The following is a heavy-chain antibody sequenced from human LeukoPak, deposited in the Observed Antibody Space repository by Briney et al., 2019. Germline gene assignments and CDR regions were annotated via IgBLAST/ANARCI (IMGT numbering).Heavy chain of an antibody. Sequence: SETLSLTCTVSGGSISSGDYYWSWIRQPPGKGREWIGYIYYSGSTYYNPSLKSRVTISVDTSKNQFSLKLSSVTAADTAVYYCARVRSSSWYDGYYFDYWGQGTLVTVSS. CDR3: ARVRSSSWYDGYYFDY. V-gene: IGHV4-30-4*08. D-gene: IGHD6-13*01. CDR1: GGSISSGDYY. CDR2: IYYSGST. J-gene: IGHJ4*02.